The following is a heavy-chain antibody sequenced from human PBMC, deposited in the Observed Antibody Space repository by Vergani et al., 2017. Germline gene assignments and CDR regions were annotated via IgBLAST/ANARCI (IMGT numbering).Heavy chain of an antibody. CDR3: ASTYCGGDCYRGLSEWFQL. V-gene: IGHV1-69*01. CDR2: IIPIFGTA. D-gene: IGHD2-21*02. Sequence: QVQLVQSGAEVKKPGSSVKVSCKASGGTFSSYAISWVRQAPGQGLEWMGGIIPIFGTANYAQKFQGRVTITADASPSTAYMELSSLRSEDTAVYYCASTYCGGDCYRGLSEWFQLWGQGTLVTVSS. CDR1: GGTFSSYA. J-gene: IGHJ1*01.